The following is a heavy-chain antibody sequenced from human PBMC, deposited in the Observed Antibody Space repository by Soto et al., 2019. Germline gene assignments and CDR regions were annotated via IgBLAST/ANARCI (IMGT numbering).Heavy chain of an antibody. D-gene: IGHD2-21*02. CDR1: GFNFSNHW. CDR3: ARESGDWPLNWFDP. V-gene: IGHV3-74*01. CDR2: ITSDGKSK. Sequence: LRLSCAASGFNFSNHWMHWVRQRPAEGLVWVSRITSDGKSKAYAESVKGRFAISRDNAKNTLYLQMNGLTAEGTAVYYCARESGDWPLNWFDPWGQGTLVTVSS. J-gene: IGHJ5*02.